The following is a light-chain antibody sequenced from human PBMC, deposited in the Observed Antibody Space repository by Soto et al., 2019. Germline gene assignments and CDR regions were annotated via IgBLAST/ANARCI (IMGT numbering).Light chain of an antibody. Sequence: EIVLTQSPGTLSLSPGERATLSCRASQSVSSSYLAWYQQKPGQAPRLLIYGASSRATGIPDSFSGRGSGTDFTLTISRLEPEDVAVYYCQQYGSSPWTFGQGTKVEIK. J-gene: IGKJ1*01. CDR1: QSVSSSY. CDR3: QQYGSSPWT. V-gene: IGKV3-20*01. CDR2: GAS.